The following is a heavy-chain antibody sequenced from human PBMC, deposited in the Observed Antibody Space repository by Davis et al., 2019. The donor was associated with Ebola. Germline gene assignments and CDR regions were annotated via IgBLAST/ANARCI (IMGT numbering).Heavy chain of an antibody. CDR3: ARYYDYVWGSYRPVDYYYMDV. CDR2: IYPGDSDT. Sequence: PGGSLRLSCKGSGYSFTSYWIGWVRQMPGKGLEWMGIIYPGDSDTRYSPSFQGQVTISADKSISTAYLQWSSLKASDTAMYYCARYYDYVWGSYRPVDYYYMDVWGKGTTVTVSS. J-gene: IGHJ6*03. CDR1: GYSFTSYW. D-gene: IGHD3-16*02. V-gene: IGHV5-51*01.